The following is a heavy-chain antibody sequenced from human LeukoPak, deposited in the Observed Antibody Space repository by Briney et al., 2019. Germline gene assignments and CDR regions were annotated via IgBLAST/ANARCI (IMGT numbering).Heavy chain of an antibody. CDR1: GGTFSSYA. J-gene: IGHJ4*02. D-gene: IGHD2-2*01. Sequence: ASVKVSCKASGGTFSSYAISWVRQAPGQGLEWMGWISAYNGNTNYAQKLQGRVTMTTDTSTSTAYMELRSLRSDDTAVYYCARDPRGYCSSTSCYAYWGQGTLVTVSS. V-gene: IGHV1-18*01. CDR3: ARDPRGYCSSTSCYAY. CDR2: ISAYNGNT.